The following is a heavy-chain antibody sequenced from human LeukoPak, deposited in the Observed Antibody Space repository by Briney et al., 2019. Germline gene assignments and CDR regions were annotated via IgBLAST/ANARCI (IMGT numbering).Heavy chain of an antibody. CDR3: AKDRHYQSNVLDY. J-gene: IGHJ4*02. CDR2: IKQYGSEK. CDR1: GFTFSSYW. D-gene: IGHD3-22*01. Sequence: GGSLRLSCAASGFTFSSYWMSWVRQAPGKGLEWVANIKQYGSEKYYADSVKGRFTISRDNSKNTLYLQMNSLRAEDTSVYYCAKDRHYQSNVLDYWGQGTLVTVSS. V-gene: IGHV3-7*01.